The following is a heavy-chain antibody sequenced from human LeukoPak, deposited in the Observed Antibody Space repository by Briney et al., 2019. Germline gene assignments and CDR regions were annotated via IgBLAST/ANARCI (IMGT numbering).Heavy chain of an antibody. Sequence: QPGGSLRLSCAASGFTFSSYWMSWVRQAPGKGLEWVANIKQDGSEKYYVDSVKGRFTISRDNAKNSLYLQMNSLRAEDTAVYYCAKDLSGVRGVIYYFDYWGQGTLVTVSS. CDR1: GFTFSSYW. J-gene: IGHJ4*02. CDR2: IKQDGSEK. V-gene: IGHV3-7*03. CDR3: AKDLSGVRGVIYYFDY. D-gene: IGHD3-10*01.